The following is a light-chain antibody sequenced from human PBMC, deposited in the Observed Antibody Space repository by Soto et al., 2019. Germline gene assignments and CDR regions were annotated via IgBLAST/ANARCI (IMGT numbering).Light chain of an antibody. J-gene: IGLJ1*01. V-gene: IGLV3-25*02. CDR3: QSADSSGSYV. CDR2: KDS. CDR1: ALPKQY. Sequence: ELTQPPSVSVSPGQTARITCSGDALPKQYAYWYQQKPGQAPVLVIYKDSERPSGIPERFSGSSSGTTVTLTISGVQAEDEADYYCQSADSSGSYVFGTGAKVTV.